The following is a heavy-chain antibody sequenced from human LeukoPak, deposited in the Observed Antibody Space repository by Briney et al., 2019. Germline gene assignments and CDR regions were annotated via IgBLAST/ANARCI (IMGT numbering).Heavy chain of an antibody. CDR3: AREARAPAYPWTLYYFDF. CDR1: GYSISSGYY. CDR2: IYHSGST. J-gene: IGHJ4*02. D-gene: IGHD3/OR15-3a*01. Sequence: SETLSLTCAVSGYSISSGYYWGWLRQPPGKGLEWIATIYHSGSTYYNPSLKSRVTISLDTSKNQFSLRLTSVTAADTAVYFCAREARAPAYPWTLYYFDFWGQGTLVTVS. V-gene: IGHV4-38-2*02.